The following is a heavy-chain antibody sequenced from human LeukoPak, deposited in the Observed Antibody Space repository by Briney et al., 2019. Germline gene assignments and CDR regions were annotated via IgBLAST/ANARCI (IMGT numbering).Heavy chain of an antibody. J-gene: IGHJ4*02. CDR3: ARAEAAMGYFDY. CDR1: GYTFTSYD. V-gene: IGHV1-8*01. CDR2: MNPNSGNT. D-gene: IGHD5-18*01. Sequence: GASAKVSCKASGYTFTSYDINWVRQATGQGLEWMGWMNPNSGNTGYAQKFQGRVTMTRNTSISTAYMELSSLRSEDTAVYYCARAEAAMGYFDYWGQGTLVTVSS.